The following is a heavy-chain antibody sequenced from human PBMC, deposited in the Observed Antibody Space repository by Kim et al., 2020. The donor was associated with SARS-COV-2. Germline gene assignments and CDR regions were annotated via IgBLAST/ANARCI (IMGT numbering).Heavy chain of an antibody. CDR1: GFIFSRYE. Sequence: GGSLRLSCAASGFIFSRYEMNWVRQAPGKGLEWISYISHSGGDIFYADSVKGRFTISRDNAENSLSLQMSSLRAEDTAIYYCVRVSTAPDAYFYMDVWGKGTTVIVS. J-gene: IGHJ6*03. D-gene: IGHD3-10*01. CDR2: ISHSGGDI. V-gene: IGHV3-48*03. CDR3: VRVSTAPDAYFYMDV.